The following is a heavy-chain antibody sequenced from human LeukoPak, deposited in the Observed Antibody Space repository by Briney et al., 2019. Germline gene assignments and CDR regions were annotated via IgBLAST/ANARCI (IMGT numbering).Heavy chain of an antibody. CDR1: GGSFSGYY. CDR3: AKRSYYDFWSGYSGGAFDI. CDR2: INHSGST. J-gene: IGHJ3*02. D-gene: IGHD3-3*01. V-gene: IGHV4-34*01. Sequence: SETLSLTCAFYGGSFSGYYWSWIRQPPGKGLEWIGEINHSGSTNYNPSLKSRVTISVDTSKNQFSLKLSSVTAADTAVYYCAKRSYYDFWSGYSGGAFDIWGKGTMVTVSS.